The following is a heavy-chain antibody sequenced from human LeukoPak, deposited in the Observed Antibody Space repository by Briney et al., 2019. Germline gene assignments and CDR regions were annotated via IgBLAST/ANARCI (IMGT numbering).Heavy chain of an antibody. CDR3: ASGRPFDY. CDR2: VSANGGTT. D-gene: IGHD1-26*01. Sequence: PGGSLRLSCAASGFTFSDCAMNWVRQAPGKGLEWVSAVSANGGTTYYADFVKGRFTISRDNSKNTLYLQMNSLGAEDTAVYYCASGRPFDYWGQGTLVTVSS. J-gene: IGHJ4*02. V-gene: IGHV3-23*01. CDR1: GFTFSDCA.